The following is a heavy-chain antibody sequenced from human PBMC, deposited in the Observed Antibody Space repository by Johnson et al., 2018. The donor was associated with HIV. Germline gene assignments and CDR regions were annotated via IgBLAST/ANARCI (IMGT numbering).Heavy chain of an antibody. V-gene: IGHV3-30*02. Sequence: QVQLVEYGGGVVQPGGSLRLSCAASGFTFNSYGMDWVRQAPGKGLEWVAFIRYDGSNKDYADSVKGRFTISRDNSKNTLYLQMNSLRAEDTAVYYCARSGVVGATSAVDAFDIWGQGTMVTVSS. CDR2: IRYDGSNK. CDR1: GFTFNSYG. J-gene: IGHJ3*02. D-gene: IGHD1-26*01. CDR3: ARSGVVGATSAVDAFDI.